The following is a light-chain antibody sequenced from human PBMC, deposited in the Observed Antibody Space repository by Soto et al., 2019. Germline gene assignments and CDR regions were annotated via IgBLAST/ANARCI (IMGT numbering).Light chain of an antibody. CDR1: QSISSW. J-gene: IGKJ1*01. V-gene: IGKV1-5*01. CDR2: DAS. Sequence: DIQMTQSPSTLSASVGDRVTITCRASQSISSWLAWYQQKPGKAPKLLIYDASSMESGVLSRFSGSGSRTEFALPSSTLQPDDCATYNCQQYNSYPWTFGEGTKVEI. CDR3: QQYNSYPWT.